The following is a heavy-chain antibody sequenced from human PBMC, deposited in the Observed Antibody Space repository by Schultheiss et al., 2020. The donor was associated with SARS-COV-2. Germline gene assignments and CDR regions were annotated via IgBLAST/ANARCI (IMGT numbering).Heavy chain of an antibody. CDR2: IRSKAYGGTT. J-gene: IGHJ6*02. Sequence: GESLKISCTASGFTFGDYAMSWVRQAPGKGLEWVGFIRSKAYGGTTEYAASVKGRFTISRDDSKSIAYLQMNSLKTEDTAVYYCTRDRTIGSSYYGMDVWGQGTTVTVSS. CDR1: GFTFGDYA. CDR3: TRDRTIGSSYYGMDV. D-gene: IGHD2-2*01. V-gene: IGHV3-49*04.